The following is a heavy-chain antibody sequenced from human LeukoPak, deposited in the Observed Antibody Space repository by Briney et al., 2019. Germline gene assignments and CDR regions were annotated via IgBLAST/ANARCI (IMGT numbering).Heavy chain of an antibody. CDR2: MSGSGGTT. D-gene: IGHD6-13*01. V-gene: IGHV3-23*01. CDR3: ARGASSWLYYFDY. Sequence: GGSLRLSCAASGFTFSSYDMTWVRQAPGKGLEWVSAMSGSGGTTYYADSVQGRLTISRDNSKYMLYLQMNSLRAEDTAVYYCARGASSWLYYFDYWGQGTLVTVSS. J-gene: IGHJ4*02. CDR1: GFTFSSYD.